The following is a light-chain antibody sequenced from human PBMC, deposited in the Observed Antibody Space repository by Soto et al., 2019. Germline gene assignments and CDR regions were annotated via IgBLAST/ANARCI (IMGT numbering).Light chain of an antibody. CDR1: TGAVTSGYY. CDR3: LLYYGGAKLGV. CDR2: STS. Sequence: QAVVTQEPSLTVSPGGTVTLTCASSTGAVTSGYYPNWFQQKPGQAPRALIYSTSNNHSWTPARFSGSLLGGKAALTLSGVQPEDEAEYYCLLYYGGAKLGVVGGGTKLTVL. J-gene: IGLJ2*01. V-gene: IGLV7-43*01.